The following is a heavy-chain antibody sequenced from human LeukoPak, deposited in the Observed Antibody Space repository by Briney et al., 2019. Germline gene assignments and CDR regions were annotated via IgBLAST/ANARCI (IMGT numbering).Heavy chain of an antibody. CDR1: GYTFTSYD. CDR3: ARNPPRTGDFNS. V-gene: IGHV1-8*01. D-gene: IGHD7-27*01. J-gene: IGHJ4*02. Sequence: GASVKVSCKTSGYTFTSYDISWVRQATGQGLEWLGWMSPNNGDAGYAQKFQGRVTMTRDTSTNTAYMELSALTSEDTAVYYCARNPPRTGDFNSRGQGALVTVSS. CDR2: MSPNNGDA.